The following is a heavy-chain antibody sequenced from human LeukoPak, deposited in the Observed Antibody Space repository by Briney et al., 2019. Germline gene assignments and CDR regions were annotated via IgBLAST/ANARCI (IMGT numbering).Heavy chain of an antibody. D-gene: IGHD3-16*01. J-gene: IGHJ4*02. CDR3: ASDYGTGPTPPRFDY. Sequence: SETLSLTCTVSGGSISSSNYNWGWIRQPPGKGLEWIGSIYYRGSTYYNPSLKSRVTISADTSKNQFSLKLSSVTAADTAVYYFASDYGTGPTPPRFDYWGQGTLVTVSS. CDR2: IYYRGST. V-gene: IGHV4-39*07. CDR1: GGSISSSNYN.